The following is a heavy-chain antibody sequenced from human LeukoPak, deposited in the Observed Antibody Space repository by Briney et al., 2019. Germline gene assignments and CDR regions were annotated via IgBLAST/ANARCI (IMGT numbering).Heavy chain of an antibody. CDR3: VRGGPSTWS. V-gene: IGHV3-74*01. D-gene: IGHD2-15*01. J-gene: IGHJ5*02. CDR2: INDDGSDT. CDR1: GFTFSRYW. Sequence: QPGGSLRLSCAASGFTFSRYWMHWVRQVPGKRPVWVSRINDDGSDTIYADSVRGRFTISRDDAKNTVYLQMNNLRAEDTAVYYCVRGGPSTWSWGQGTLVTVSS.